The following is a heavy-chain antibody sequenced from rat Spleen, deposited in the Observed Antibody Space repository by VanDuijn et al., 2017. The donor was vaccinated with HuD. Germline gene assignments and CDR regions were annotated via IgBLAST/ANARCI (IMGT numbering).Heavy chain of an antibody. J-gene: IGHJ1*01. CDR3: ARGREGWYFDF. CDR1: GFSLTSYN. D-gene: IGHD4-1*01. V-gene: IGHV2-30*01. CDR2: IWTGGST. Sequence: QVQLKESGPGLVQPSQTLSLTCTVSGFSLTSYNVHWVRQPTGKGLEWMGIIWTGGSTEYNSALKPRLSISRDTSKSEVFIKMNSLQTEDIATYYCARGREGWYFDFWGPGTMVTVSS.